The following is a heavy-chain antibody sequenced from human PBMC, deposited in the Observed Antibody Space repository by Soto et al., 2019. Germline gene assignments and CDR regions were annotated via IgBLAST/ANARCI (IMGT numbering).Heavy chain of an antibody. Sequence: SETLSLTCAVYGGSFSGYYWSWIRQPPGKGLEWIGEINHSGSTNYNPSLKSRVTISVDTSKNQFSLKLSSVTAADTAVYYCARGVVVVAATLYYYYGMDVWGQGTTGTVSS. D-gene: IGHD2-15*01. CDR2: INHSGST. J-gene: IGHJ6*01. CDR1: GGSFSGYY. V-gene: IGHV4-34*01. CDR3: ARGVVVVAATLYYYYGMDV.